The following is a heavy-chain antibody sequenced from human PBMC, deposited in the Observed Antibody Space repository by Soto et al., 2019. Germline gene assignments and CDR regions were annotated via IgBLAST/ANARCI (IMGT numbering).Heavy chain of an antibody. Sequence: QVQLVQSGAEVKKPGASVKVSCKASGYTFTSYAISWVRQAPGQGLEWMGWISAYNGNTNYAQKLQGRVTMTTDTSTSTAYMELRSLRSDDXXXXXXXXXXPPVDYWGQGTLVTVSS. CDR2: ISAYNGNT. CDR3: XXXXPPVDY. J-gene: IGHJ4*02. CDR1: GYTFTSYA. V-gene: IGHV1-18*01.